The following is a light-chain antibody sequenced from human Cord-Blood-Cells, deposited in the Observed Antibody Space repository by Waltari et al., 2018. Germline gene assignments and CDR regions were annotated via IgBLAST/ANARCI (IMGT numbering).Light chain of an antibody. Sequence: QSVLTQPPSASGTPGQRVTISCSGSSSNIGSNTVNWYQQLPGTATKLLIYSNNQRPSGVPDRFSGSKSGTSASLAISGLQSEDEAYYYCAAWDDSLNGPVFGGGTKLTVL. CDR1: SSNIGSNT. V-gene: IGLV1-44*01. CDR3: AAWDDSLNGPV. CDR2: SNN. J-gene: IGLJ3*02.